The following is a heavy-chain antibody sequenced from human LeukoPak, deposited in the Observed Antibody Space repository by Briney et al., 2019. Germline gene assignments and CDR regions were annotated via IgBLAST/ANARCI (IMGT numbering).Heavy chain of an antibody. CDR2: ISSSSSYI. J-gene: IGHJ5*02. V-gene: IGHV3-21*01. Sequence: GSLRLSCAASGFTFSSYSMNWVRQAPGKGLEWVSSISSSSSYIYYADSVKGRFTISRDNAKNSLYLQMNSLRAEDTAVYYCAIVVGLLGRNWFDPWGQGTLVTVSS. CDR3: AIVVGLLGRNWFDP. CDR1: GFTFSSYS. D-gene: IGHD2-15*01.